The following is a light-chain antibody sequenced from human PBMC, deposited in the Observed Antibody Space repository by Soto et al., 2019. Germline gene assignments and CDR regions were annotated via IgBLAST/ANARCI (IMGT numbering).Light chain of an antibody. J-gene: IGKJ1*01. Sequence: EIVMTQSPSTLSVSPGERATLSCRASQSVGSNLAWYQQKPGQAPMLLIYGASTGATGIPARFSGSGSGTEFTLAISSLQSEDFAVYYCQQYNNWPSCTFGQGTKVYIK. CDR3: QQYNNWPSCT. CDR1: QSVGSN. V-gene: IGKV3-15*01. CDR2: GAS.